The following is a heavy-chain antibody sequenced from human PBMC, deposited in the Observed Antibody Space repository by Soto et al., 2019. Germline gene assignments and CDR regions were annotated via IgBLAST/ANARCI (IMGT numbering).Heavy chain of an antibody. CDR3: ARGGISHWAYFYYMDV. Sequence: QVQLQQWGAGLLKPSETLSLTCVVSGGSLSDYFWSWIRQPPGMALEWIGEINHLGSINYKPFLKSRVTMSVDTSKNQFSLTLNSVTAADTATYYCARGGISHWAYFYYMDVWDRGTTVTVSS. CDR2: INHLGSI. V-gene: IGHV4-34*01. CDR1: GGSLSDYF. J-gene: IGHJ6*03. D-gene: IGHD2-21*01.